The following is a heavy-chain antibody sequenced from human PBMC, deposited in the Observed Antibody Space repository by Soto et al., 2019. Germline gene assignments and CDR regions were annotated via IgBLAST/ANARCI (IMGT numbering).Heavy chain of an antibody. CDR2: INSDGSST. V-gene: IGHV3-74*01. J-gene: IGHJ6*03. CDR1: GFTFSSYW. CDR3: ATFWGDGSGWYYYYYYYMDV. Sequence: GGSLRLSCAASGFTFSSYWMHWVRQAPGKGLVWVSRINSDGSSTSYADSVKGRFTISRDNAKNTLYLQMNSLRAEDTAVYYCATFWGDGSGWYYYYYYYMDVWGKGTTVTVSS. D-gene: IGHD6-19*01.